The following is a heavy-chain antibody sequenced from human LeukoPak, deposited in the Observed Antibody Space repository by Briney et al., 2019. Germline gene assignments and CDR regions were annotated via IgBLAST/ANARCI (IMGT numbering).Heavy chain of an antibody. CDR2: ISGSGGST. V-gene: IGHV3-23*01. CDR1: GFTFSSYA. CDR3: ATIPSSGMSYYYYYAMDV. Sequence: PGGSLRLSCAASGFTFSSYAMHWVRQAPGKGLEWVSVISGSGGSTYYADSVKGRFTISRDNSKNTLYLQMNSLRAEDTAMYYCATIPSSGMSYYYYYAMDVWGQGTTVTVSS. J-gene: IGHJ6*02. D-gene: IGHD3-3*01.